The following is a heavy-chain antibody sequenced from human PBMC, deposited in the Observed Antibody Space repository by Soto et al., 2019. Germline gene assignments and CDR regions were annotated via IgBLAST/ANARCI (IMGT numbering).Heavy chain of an antibody. CDR3: ARIFFLSGHESPAVDS. CDR1: GYTFNFYG. D-gene: IGHD3-16*02. V-gene: IGHV1-18*01. J-gene: IGHJ4*02. CDR2: ISGFNGNT. Sequence: SVNVSCKASGYTFNFYGITWVRQAPGQGLEWMGWISGFNGNTNYAADLQGRVTMTTDTSTSTAYMELRGLRSDDTAVYYCARIFFLSGHESPAVDSRGPGTLVTLSS.